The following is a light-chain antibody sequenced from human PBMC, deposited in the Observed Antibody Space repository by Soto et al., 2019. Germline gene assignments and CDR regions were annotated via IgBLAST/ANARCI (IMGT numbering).Light chain of an antibody. CDR1: QSVLYSSNNENY. V-gene: IGKV4-1*01. Sequence: DIVMPQSPDSLAVSLGERATMNCKSSQSVLYSSNNENYLAWYQQKPGQPPKLLIYGASTRESGVPDRFSGGGSGTDFTLTISTLQAEDVAVYYCQQYYSTPPWTFGQGTKLEIK. J-gene: IGKJ1*01. CDR2: GAS. CDR3: QQYYSTPPWT.